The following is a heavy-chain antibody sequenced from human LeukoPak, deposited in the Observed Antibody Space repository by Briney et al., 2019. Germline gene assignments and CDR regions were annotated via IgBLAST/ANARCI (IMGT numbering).Heavy chain of an antibody. D-gene: IGHD3-10*01. CDR3: ASHRWGVKNWFDP. J-gene: IGHJ5*02. CDR1: GGSLSETIYN. CDR2: VYFSGTI. Sequence: SETLSLTCTVPGGSLSETIYNWAWIRQPPGKGLEYIGNVYFSGTIYYNPSLKSRLTISVDTSRNQYFLKLSSVTAADTTVYYCASHRWGVKNWFDPWGQGTLVTVSS. V-gene: IGHV4-39*01.